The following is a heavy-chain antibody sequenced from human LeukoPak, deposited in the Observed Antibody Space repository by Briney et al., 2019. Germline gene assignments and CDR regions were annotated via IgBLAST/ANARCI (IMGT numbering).Heavy chain of an antibody. CDR2: INHSGST. J-gene: IGHJ5*02. D-gene: IGHD6-13*01. V-gene: IGHV4-34*01. Sequence: SETLSLTCAVYGGSFSGYYWSWIRQPPGKGLEWIGEINHSGSTNYNPSLKSRVTISVDTSKNQFSLKLSSVTAADTAVYYCARGPPNSSSWVNWFDPRGQGTLVTVSS. CDR1: GGSFSGYY. CDR3: ARGPPNSSSWVNWFDP.